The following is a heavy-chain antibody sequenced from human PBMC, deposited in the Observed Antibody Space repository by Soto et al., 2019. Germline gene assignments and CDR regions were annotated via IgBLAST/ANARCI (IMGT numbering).Heavy chain of an antibody. D-gene: IGHD6-13*01. CDR3: AAGEASSRNLAPYYLDF. V-gene: IGHV4-61*08. J-gene: IGHJ4*02. CDR2: IYYSGTT. Sequence: SETLSLTCTVSGGSVSSGDYYWSWIRQPPGKGLEWIGNIYYSGTTSFFPSYNPSLRSRVTISEDTSKNQFSLKLLSVTTADTAVYFCAAGEASSRNLAPYYLDFWGQGTLVTVSS. CDR1: GGSVSSGDYY.